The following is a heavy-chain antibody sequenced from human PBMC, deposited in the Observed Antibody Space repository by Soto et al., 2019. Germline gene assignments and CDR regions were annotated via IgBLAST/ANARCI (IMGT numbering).Heavy chain of an antibody. V-gene: IGHV1-18*01. J-gene: IGHJ5*02. CDR3: ARDKWFGELSRWFDP. D-gene: IGHD3-10*01. CDR1: GYTFTSYG. CDR2: ISAYNGNT. Sequence: QVQLVQSGAEVKKPGASVKVSCKASGYTFTSYGISWVRQAPGQGLEWMGWISAYNGNTNYAQKLQGRVTMTTDTSTSTVYMELRSLRSDDTAVYYCARDKWFGELSRWFDPWGQGTLVTVSS.